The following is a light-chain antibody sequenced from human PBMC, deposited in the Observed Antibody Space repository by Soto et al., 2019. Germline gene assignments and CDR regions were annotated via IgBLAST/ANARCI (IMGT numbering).Light chain of an antibody. CDR2: DST. CDR3: QQRNSWPLT. V-gene: IGKV3-11*01. CDR1: QRVSRS. J-gene: IGKJ4*01. Sequence: EIVLTQSPATLSLSPGERATLSCRTSQRVSRSLAWYQQKPGQAPRLLIYDSTDRATGLPARFSGSGSGTDFTLTINSLEPEDFAVYYCQQRNSWPLTFGGGTTVEIK.